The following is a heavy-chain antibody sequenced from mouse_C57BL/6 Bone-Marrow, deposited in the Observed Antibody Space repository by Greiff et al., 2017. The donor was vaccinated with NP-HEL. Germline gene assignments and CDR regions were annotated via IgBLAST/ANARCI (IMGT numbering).Heavy chain of an antibody. J-gene: IGHJ2*01. D-gene: IGHD1-1*01. CDR2: IHPNSGST. CDR3: AYGSSCVRYFDY. CDR1: GYTFTSYW. Sequence: VQLQQPGAELVKPGASVKLSCKASGYTFTSYWMHWVKQRPGQGLEWIGMIHPNSGSTNYNEKFKSKATLTVDKSSSTAYMQLSSLTSEDSAVYYCAYGSSCVRYFDYWGQGTTLTVSS. V-gene: IGHV1-64*01.